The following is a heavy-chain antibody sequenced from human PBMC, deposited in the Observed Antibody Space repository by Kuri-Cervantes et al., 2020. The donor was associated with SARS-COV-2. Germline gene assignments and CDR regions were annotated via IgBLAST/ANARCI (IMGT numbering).Heavy chain of an antibody. D-gene: IGHD1-26*01. CDR1: GYSFATYW. Sequence: GESLNLSCKGSGYSFATYWIGWVRQMPGKDLEWMGIIYPYDSDTRYSPSFQGQVTISADKSISTAYLQWSSLKASDSAMYYCARRGGTYYQSDYWGQGTLVTVSS. CDR2: IYPYDSDT. V-gene: IGHV5-51*01. J-gene: IGHJ4*02. CDR3: ARRGGTYYQSDY.